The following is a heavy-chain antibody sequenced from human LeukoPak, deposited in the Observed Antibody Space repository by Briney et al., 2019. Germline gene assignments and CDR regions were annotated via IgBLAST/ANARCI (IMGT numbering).Heavy chain of an antibody. Sequence: PGGSLRLSCAASGFTFSSYAMSWVRQARGKGVEWVSAISGSGGSTYYADSVKGRFTISRDNSNNTLYLQMNSLRAEDTAAYYCAKGQLTVTTPDYWGQGTLVTVSS. CDR1: GFTFSSYA. V-gene: IGHV3-23*01. CDR2: ISGSGGST. CDR3: AKGQLTVTTPDY. D-gene: IGHD4-17*01. J-gene: IGHJ4*02.